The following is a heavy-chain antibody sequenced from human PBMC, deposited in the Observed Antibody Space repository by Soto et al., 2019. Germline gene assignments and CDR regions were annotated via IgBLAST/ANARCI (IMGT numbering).Heavy chain of an antibody. D-gene: IGHD6-6*01. CDR1: GYTFSRNG. CDR3: ARYDGGSSSRYSYYGLDV. V-gene: IGHV1-18*04. J-gene: IGHJ6*02. CDR2: ISGNNGNT. Sequence: QVHLVQAGAEVKKPGASVKVSCKASGYTFSRNGISWVRQAPGPGLEWMGWISGNNGNTNYAQRLQGRVTMTTDTSASKSYMELRSLRSDDTSVYYCARYDGGSSSRYSYYGLDVWGQGTTVTVSS.